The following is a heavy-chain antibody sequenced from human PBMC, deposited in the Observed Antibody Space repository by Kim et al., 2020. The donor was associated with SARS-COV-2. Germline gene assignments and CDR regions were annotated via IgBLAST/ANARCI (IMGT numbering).Heavy chain of an antibody. V-gene: IGHV3-21*01. J-gene: IGHJ4*02. CDR2: ISSSSSYI. CDR3: ASSYSSSSGDCHDY. D-gene: IGHD6-6*01. CDR1: GFTFSSYS. Sequence: GGSLRLSCAASGFTFSSYSMNWVRQAPGKGLEWVSSISSSSSYIYYADSVKGRFTISRDNAKNSLYLQMNSLRAEDTAVYYCASSYSSSSGDCHDYWGQGTLVTVSA.